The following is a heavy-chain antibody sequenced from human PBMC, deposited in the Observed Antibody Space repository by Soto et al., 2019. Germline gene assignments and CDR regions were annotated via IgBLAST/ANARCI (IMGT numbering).Heavy chain of an antibody. CDR1: GYTFTSYG. D-gene: IGHD1-7*01. Sequence: ASVKVSCKASGYTFTSYGISWVRQAPGQGLEWMGWISAYNGNTNYAQKLQGRVTMTTDTSTSTAYMELRSLRSDDTAVYYCARRSLTGTTFYYYYGMDFWGQGTTVPVSS. V-gene: IGHV1-18*01. J-gene: IGHJ6*02. CDR3: ARRSLTGTTFYYYYGMDF. CDR2: ISAYNGNT.